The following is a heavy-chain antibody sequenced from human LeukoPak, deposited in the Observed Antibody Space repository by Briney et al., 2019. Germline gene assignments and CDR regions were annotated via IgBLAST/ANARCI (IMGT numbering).Heavy chain of an antibody. CDR3: ARNVVGAYAFDI. J-gene: IGHJ3*02. V-gene: IGHV1-3*01. Sequence: GASVKVSCKASGYTFTSYAMHWVRQAPGQRLERMGWINAGNGNTKYSQKFQGRVTITRDTSASTAYMELSSLRSEDTAVYYCARNVVGAYAFDIWGQGTMVTVSS. CDR1: GYTFTSYA. D-gene: IGHD2-15*01. CDR2: INAGNGNT.